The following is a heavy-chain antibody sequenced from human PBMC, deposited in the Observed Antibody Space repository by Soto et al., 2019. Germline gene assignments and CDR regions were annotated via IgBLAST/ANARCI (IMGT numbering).Heavy chain of an antibody. Sequence: GGSLRLSCAASGFTFSSYGMHWVRQAPGKGLEWVAVISYDGSNKYYADSVKGRFTISRDNSKNTLYLQMNSLRAEDTAVYYCAKDLGKHWNNDSFYYSGMDVWGQGTTVTVSS. CDR2: ISYDGSNK. CDR3: AKDLGKHWNNDSFYYSGMDV. D-gene: IGHD1-1*01. J-gene: IGHJ6*02. CDR1: GFTFSSYG. V-gene: IGHV3-30*18.